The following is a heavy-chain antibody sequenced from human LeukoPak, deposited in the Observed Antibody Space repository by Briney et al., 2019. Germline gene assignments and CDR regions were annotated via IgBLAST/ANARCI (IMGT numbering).Heavy chain of an antibody. CDR3: ARDDFQLGMDV. Sequence: GGSLRLSCAASGFTFSSYAMSWVRQAPGKGLEWVSTISGSGGRTYYVDSVKGRFTISRDNSKNTLYLQMNSLRAEDTAVYYCARDDFQLGMDVWGQGTTVTVSS. D-gene: IGHD2-2*01. V-gene: IGHV3-23*01. CDR2: ISGSGGRT. CDR1: GFTFSSYA. J-gene: IGHJ6*02.